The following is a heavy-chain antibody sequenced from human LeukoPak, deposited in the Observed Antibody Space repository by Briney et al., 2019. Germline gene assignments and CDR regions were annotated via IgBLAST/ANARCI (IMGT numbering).Heavy chain of an antibody. CDR1: GYRFTTYD. V-gene: IGHV1-8*01. CDR2: MRPKKSDT. CDR3: AGGPPEDTSSGY. Sequence: ASVKVSCKASGYRFTTYDINWVRQAPGQGLEWMGWMRPKKSDTGYARKFQDRVTLTWNIATDTAYMELNSLTAEDTAVYLCAGGPPEDTSSGYWGQGTLVTVSS. D-gene: IGHD3-22*01. J-gene: IGHJ4*02.